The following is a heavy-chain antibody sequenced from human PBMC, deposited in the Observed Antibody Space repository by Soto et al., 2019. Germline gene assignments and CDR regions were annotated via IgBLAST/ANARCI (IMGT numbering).Heavy chain of an antibody. CDR3: ARSYYDSSGYHDGAFDI. CDR2: INPSGGST. J-gene: IGHJ3*02. V-gene: IGHV1-46*01. Sequence: ASVKDSSKASGYTCTSYYMHGVRQPPAQGLEWMGIINPSGGSTSYAQKFQGRVTMTRDTSTSTVYMELSSLRSEDTAVYYCARSYYDSSGYHDGAFDIWGQGTMVTVSS. CDR1: GYTCTSYY. D-gene: IGHD3-22*01.